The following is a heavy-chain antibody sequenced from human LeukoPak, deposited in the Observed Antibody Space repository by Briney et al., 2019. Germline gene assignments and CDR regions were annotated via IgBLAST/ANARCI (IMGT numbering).Heavy chain of an antibody. CDR2: IYDSGST. J-gene: IGHJ4*02. Sequence: SETLSLTCSVSGVSIDSGSYYWVCLPQPPGKGLEWVGSIYDSGSTYYHSSLKGRVIFSADTSKNQFSLKLSPVTAAATAVDYCARILYFDRSRSDYWGQGTLVTVSS. V-gene: IGHV4-39*01. CDR3: ARILYFDRSRSDY. CDR1: GVSIDSGSYY. D-gene: IGHD3-22*01.